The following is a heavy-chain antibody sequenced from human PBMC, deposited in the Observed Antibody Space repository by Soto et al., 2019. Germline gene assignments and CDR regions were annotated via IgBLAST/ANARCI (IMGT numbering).Heavy chain of an antibody. CDR1: GFTFSNYA. V-gene: IGHV3-30*03. Sequence: GGSLRLSCAASGFTFSNYAMHWVRQAPGKGLEWLAIISYDGDNEYYADSVRGRFTISRDNSKNTLYLQMNSLRAEDTAVYYCARLYGMDVWGQGTTVTVSS. J-gene: IGHJ6*02. CDR3: ARLYGMDV. CDR2: ISYDGDNE.